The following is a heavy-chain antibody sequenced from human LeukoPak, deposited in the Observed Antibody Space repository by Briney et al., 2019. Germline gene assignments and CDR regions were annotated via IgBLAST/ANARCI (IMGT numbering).Heavy chain of an antibody. CDR2: IVPILGTA. D-gene: IGHD5-18*01. CDR1: GGSFGRYA. J-gene: IGHJ4*02. CDR3: ARSQGYSYGSSY. Sequence: SVKVSCTAPGGSFGRYAIHWVRQAPGQGLEWMGGIVPILGTANYAQKFQGRVTITADDSTGTAYMELTSLRSADTVVYYCARSQGYSYGSSYWGQGTLVTVSS. V-gene: IGHV1-69*13.